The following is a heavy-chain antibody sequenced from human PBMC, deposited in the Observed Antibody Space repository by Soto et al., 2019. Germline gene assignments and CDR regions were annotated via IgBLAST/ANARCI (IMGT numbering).Heavy chain of an antibody. V-gene: IGHV3-21*01. Sequence: GGSLRLFCASPGFTFASYNMLSVRQSPGKWLEGVASISCNSDYISPADSLKGRFTVSRENAKESLCLGMIILRDEDTVGFYCERGGSVGRQTDCVHYYY. CDR1: GFTFASYN. CDR2: ISCNSDYI. CDR3: ERGGSVGRQTDCVHYYY. J-gene: IGHJ6*01. D-gene: IGHD2-21*02.